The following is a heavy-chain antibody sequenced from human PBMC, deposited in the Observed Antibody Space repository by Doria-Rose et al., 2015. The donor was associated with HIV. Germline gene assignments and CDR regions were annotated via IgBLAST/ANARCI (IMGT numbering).Heavy chain of an antibody. J-gene: IGHJ3*02. Sequence: PGSTLKISCTASGVTFSTLAVNWVRQAPGQGLEWMGKMIPIFATSNYAQRFQGRITITADESTSTIYMELSSLRSEDTAVYYCARAGLTGEPDAFDNWGQGTMVTVS. V-gene: IGHV1-69*15. D-gene: IGHD7-27*01. CDR1: GVTFSTLA. CDR3: ARAGLTGEPDAFDN. CDR2: MIPIFATS.